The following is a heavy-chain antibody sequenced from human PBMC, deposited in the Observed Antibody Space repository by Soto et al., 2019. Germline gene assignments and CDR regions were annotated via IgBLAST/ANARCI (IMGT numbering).Heavy chain of an antibody. CDR3: ARVQPGSDGDYVNYYYYYYMDV. D-gene: IGHD4-17*01. J-gene: IGHJ6*03. Sequence: ASVKVSCKASGYTFTSYDINWVRQATGQGLEWMGWMNPNSGNTGYAQKFQGRVTMTRNTSISTAYMELSSLRSEDTAVYYCARVQPGSDGDYVNYYYYYYMDVWGKGTTVTVSS. CDR1: GYTFTSYD. V-gene: IGHV1-8*01. CDR2: MNPNSGNT.